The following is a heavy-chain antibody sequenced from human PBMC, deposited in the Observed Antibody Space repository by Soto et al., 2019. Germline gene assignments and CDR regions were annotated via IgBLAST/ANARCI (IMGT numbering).Heavy chain of an antibody. CDR1: GFTFGYYA. CDR3: SRDRSGITMIRGVADY. Sequence: GGSLKLGCTASGFTFGYYAMSWFRQAPGKGLEWVGFIRSKAYSGTAEYAASVKGRFTMSRDDSKNIAYLQMNSLKTEDTAVYYCSRDRSGITMIRGVADYWGQGTVVTVSS. J-gene: IGHJ4*02. V-gene: IGHV3-49*03. D-gene: IGHD3-10*01. CDR2: IRSKAYSGTA.